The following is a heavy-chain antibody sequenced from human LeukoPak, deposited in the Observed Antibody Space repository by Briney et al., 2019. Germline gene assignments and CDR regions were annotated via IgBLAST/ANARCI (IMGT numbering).Heavy chain of an antibody. CDR3: ARDDIVVVPAASSGFDP. J-gene: IGHJ5*02. D-gene: IGHD2-2*01. CDR2: ISSSSSYI. Sequence: GGSLRLSCAASGFTSSSYSMNWVRQAPRKGLEWVSSISSSSSYIYYADSVKGRFTISRDNAKNSLYLQMNSLRAEDTAVYYCARDDIVVVPAASSGFDPWGQGTLVTVSS. V-gene: IGHV3-21*01. CDR1: GFTSSSYS.